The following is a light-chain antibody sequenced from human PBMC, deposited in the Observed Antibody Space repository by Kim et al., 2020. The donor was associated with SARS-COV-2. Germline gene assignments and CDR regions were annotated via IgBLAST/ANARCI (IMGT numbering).Light chain of an antibody. CDR3: QSYDSSLSGSWV. J-gene: IGLJ3*02. Sequence: QSVLTQPPSVSGSPGQWVTISCTGSSSNIGAGYDVHWYQQLPGTAPKLLIYGNSNRPSGVPDRFSGSKSGTSASLAITGLQAEDEADYYCQSYDSSLSGSWVFGGGTQLTVL. CDR2: GNS. V-gene: IGLV1-40*01. CDR1: SSNIGAGYD.